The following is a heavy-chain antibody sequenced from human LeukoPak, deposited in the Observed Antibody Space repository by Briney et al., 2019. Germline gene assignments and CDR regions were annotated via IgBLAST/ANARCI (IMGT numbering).Heavy chain of an antibody. CDR3: ARVSAPGGTRLFDY. CDR1: GGTFSSYA. J-gene: IGHJ4*02. Sequence: SVKVSCKASGGTFSSYAISWVRQAPGQGLEWMGGIIPIFGTANYAQKFQGRVTVTADKSTSTAYMELSSLRSEDTAVYYCARVSAPGGTRLFDYWGQGTLVTVSS. D-gene: IGHD2-15*01. V-gene: IGHV1-69*06. CDR2: IIPIFGTA.